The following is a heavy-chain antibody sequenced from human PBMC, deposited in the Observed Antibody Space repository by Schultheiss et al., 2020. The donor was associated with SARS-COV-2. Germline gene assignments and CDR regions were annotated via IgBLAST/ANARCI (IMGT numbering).Heavy chain of an antibody. Sequence: SQTLSLTCTFSGGSISSYYWSWIRQHPGKGLEWIGYIYYSGSTYYNPSLKSRVTISVDTSKNQFSLKLSSVTAADTGVYYCARNPDYGDFDYWGQGTLVTVAS. CDR2: IYYSGST. CDR3: ARNPDYGDFDY. D-gene: IGHD4-17*01. V-gene: IGHV4-59*12. J-gene: IGHJ4*02. CDR1: GGSISSYY.